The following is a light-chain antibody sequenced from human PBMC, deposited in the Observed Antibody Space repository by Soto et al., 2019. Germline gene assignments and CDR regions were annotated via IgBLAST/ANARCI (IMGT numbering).Light chain of an antibody. V-gene: IGLV2-14*01. CDR1: SSDVGGYNY. J-gene: IGLJ1*01. Sequence: HSVLTQPASVSGSPGQSITISCTGTSSDVGGYNYVSWYQQHPGKATKLMIYDVSNRPSGVSNRFSGSKSGNTASLTISGLQAEDEAYYYCSSYTSSSTYVFGTGTKLTVL. CDR3: SSYTSSSTYV. CDR2: DVS.